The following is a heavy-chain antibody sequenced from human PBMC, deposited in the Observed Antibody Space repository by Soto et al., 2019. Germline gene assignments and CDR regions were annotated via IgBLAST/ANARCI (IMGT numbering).Heavy chain of an antibody. Sequence: ASVKVSCKASGYSFTSLDINWVRQTAGQGLEWMGWMEPSTGRTGYAQKFQGRVTMTRDTSINTAYMELTTLTSDDAAFYYCARGVSAGVDYWGQGTLVTVSS. CDR1: GYSFTSLD. V-gene: IGHV1-8*01. CDR3: ARGVSAGVDY. J-gene: IGHJ4*02. D-gene: IGHD1-26*01. CDR2: MEPSTGRT.